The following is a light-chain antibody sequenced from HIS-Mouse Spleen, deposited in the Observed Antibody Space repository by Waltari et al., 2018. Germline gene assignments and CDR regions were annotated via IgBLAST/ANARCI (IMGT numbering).Light chain of an antibody. CDR1: ALPKQY. CDR2: KDS. V-gene: IGLV3-25*03. CDR3: QSADSSGTYHVV. J-gene: IGLJ2*01. Sequence: SYELTQPPSVSVSPGQTARITCSGDALPKQYAYWYQQKPGQAPGLVIYKDSERRPGSPERFSGPSSGTTVTLTISGVQAEDEADYYCQSADSSGTYHVVFGGGTKLTVL.